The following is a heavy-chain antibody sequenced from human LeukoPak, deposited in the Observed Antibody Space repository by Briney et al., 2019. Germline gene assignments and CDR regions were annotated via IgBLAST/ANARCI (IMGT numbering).Heavy chain of an antibody. D-gene: IGHD2-21*01. CDR1: GFTFSDYY. Sequence: GGSLRLSCAASGFTFSDYYMSWIRQARGEGLGWVSYISSSGSTLYYEDSVKGRFTITSDNAKNPQYLKMNSLRAEDTAVYYCAREGCRQYCCGEDIWGQGTMVTVSS. CDR2: ISSSGSTL. V-gene: IGHV3-11*01. J-gene: IGHJ3*02. CDR3: AREGCRQYCCGEDI.